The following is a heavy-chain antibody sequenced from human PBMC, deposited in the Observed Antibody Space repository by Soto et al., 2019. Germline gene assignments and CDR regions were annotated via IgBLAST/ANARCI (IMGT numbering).Heavy chain of an antibody. CDR2: ISGSGGST. V-gene: IGHV3-23*01. Sequence: GGSLRLSCAASGVTFSSYAMSWVRQAPGKGLEWVSAISGSGGSTYYADSVKGRFTISRDNSKNTLYLQMNSLRAEDTAVYYSAKDKVYYDILTGYPETNYFDYWGQGTLVTVSS. D-gene: IGHD3-9*01. CDR3: AKDKVYYDILTGYPETNYFDY. J-gene: IGHJ4*02. CDR1: GVTFSSYA.